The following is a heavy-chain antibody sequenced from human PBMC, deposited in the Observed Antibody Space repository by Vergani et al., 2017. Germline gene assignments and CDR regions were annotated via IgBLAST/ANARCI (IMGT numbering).Heavy chain of an antibody. CDR1: GFTFGDHG. CDR3: ARDSPMGSD. Sequence: VQLVESGGGVVQPGRSLRLSCAASGFTFGDHGIHWVRRAPGKGLEWVANINEDGRKQYYVDSVRGRFTISRDNTRKSLYLQMDSLRGADTAVYYCARDSPMGSDWGQGTLVTVSS. CDR2: INEDGRKQ. D-gene: IGHD3-10*01. V-gene: IGHV3-7*03. J-gene: IGHJ4*02.